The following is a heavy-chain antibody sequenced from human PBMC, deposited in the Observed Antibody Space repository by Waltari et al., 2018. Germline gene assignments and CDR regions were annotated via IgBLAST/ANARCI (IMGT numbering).Heavy chain of an antibody. CDR2: IREDGGDT. Sequence: VQLVQSGGGVVHLGVSLGPLCVTSGFDFDTVWLSWVRQAPGKGLEWVANIREDGGDTYYLDSVKGRFTISRDNANNSLYLEMDSLTVEDTGVYYCVTRVAAAGWGQGTLVTVSS. CDR3: VTRVAAAG. V-gene: IGHV3-7*01. J-gene: IGHJ4*02. CDR1: GFDFDTVW. D-gene: IGHD6-25*01.